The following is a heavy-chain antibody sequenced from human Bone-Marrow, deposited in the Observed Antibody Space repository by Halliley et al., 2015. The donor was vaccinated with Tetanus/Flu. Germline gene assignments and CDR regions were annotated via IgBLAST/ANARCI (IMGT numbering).Heavy chain of an antibody. D-gene: IGHD2-21*01. V-gene: IGHV3-23*01. CDR3: VKARGDPMPAYVFDY. Sequence: VSLIFGGGREPYYYPDSVRGRFPISRDNSKNPLYLQMSSLRADDTAVYYCVKARGDPMPAYVFDYWGRGTLVTVSS. J-gene: IGHJ4*02. CDR2: IFGGGREP.